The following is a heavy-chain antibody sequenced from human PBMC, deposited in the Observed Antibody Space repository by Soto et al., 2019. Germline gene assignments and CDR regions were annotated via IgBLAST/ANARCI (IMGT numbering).Heavy chain of an antibody. CDR2: TYYRSKWYN. CDR1: GDSVSSNSAA. J-gene: IGHJ3*02. Sequence: QVQLQQSGPGLVKPSQTLSLTCAISGDSVSSNSAAWNWIRQSPSRGLEWLGRTYYRSKWYNDYAGSVKSRITINPDTSKNQFSLQLNSVTPEDTAVYYCARSPTGRPGIAAAGTRIGAFDIWGQGTMVTVSS. V-gene: IGHV6-1*01. CDR3: ARSPTGRPGIAAAGTRIGAFDI. D-gene: IGHD6-13*01.